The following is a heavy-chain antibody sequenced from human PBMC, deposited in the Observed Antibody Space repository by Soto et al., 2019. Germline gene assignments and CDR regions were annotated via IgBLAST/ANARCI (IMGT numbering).Heavy chain of an antibody. CDR3: ARVSTYYFDSSGSYTSDY. D-gene: IGHD3-22*01. V-gene: IGHV4-61*08. Sequence: SETLSLTCTVSGASISSGDNYGSLILQPPGKGLEWIGYVFFSGSTDYNPSLKSRVTISIDTSKNQFSLKLISVTAADTAVYYCARVSTYYFDSSGSYTSDYWGQGTLVTVSS. CDR2: VFFSGST. CDR1: GASISSGDNY. J-gene: IGHJ4*02.